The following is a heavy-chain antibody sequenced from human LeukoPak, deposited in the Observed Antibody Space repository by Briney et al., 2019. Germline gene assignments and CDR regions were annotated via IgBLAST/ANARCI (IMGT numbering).Heavy chain of an antibody. V-gene: IGHV1-18*01. CDR1: GYTFTSYG. CDR3: ARDRWFGELLYDYYFDY. J-gene: IGHJ4*02. CDR2: ISAYNGNT. D-gene: IGHD3-10*01. Sequence: GASVKVSCKASGYTFTSYGISWVRQAPGQGLEWMGWISAYNGNTNYAQKLQGRVTMTTDTSTGTAYMELRSLRSDDTAVYYCARDRWFGELLYDYYFDYWGQGTLVTVSS.